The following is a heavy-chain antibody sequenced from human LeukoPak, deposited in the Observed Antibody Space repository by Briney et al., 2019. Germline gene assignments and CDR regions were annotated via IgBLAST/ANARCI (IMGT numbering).Heavy chain of an antibody. V-gene: IGHV1-2*02. J-gene: IGHJ4*02. CDR2: INPNSGGT. CDR1: GYTFTAYY. D-gene: IGHD3-10*01. Sequence: ASVKVSCKASGYTFTAYYMHWVRQAPGQGLEWMGWINPNSGGTNYAQKFQGRVTMTRDTSISTAYMELSRLRSDDTAVYYCASIYGSGNFIDYWGQGTLVTVSS. CDR3: ASIYGSGNFIDY.